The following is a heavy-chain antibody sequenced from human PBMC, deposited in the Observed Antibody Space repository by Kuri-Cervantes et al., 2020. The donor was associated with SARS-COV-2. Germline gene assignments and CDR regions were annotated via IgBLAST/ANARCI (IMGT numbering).Heavy chain of an antibody. J-gene: IGHJ3*02. CDR2: IRSKANSYAT. V-gene: IGHV3-73*01. Sequence: GESLKISCAASGFTVSSNYMSWVRQASGKGLEWVGRIRSKANSYATAYAASVKGRFTISRDDSKNTAYLQMNSLKTEDTAVYYCATPMGVGGLDAFDIWGQGTMVTVSS. CDR3: ATPMGVGGLDAFDI. CDR1: GFTVSSNY. D-gene: IGHD1-26*01.